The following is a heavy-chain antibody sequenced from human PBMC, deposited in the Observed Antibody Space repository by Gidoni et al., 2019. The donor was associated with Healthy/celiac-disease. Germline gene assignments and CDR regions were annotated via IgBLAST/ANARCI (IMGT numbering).Heavy chain of an antibody. CDR2: ISGSGGST. J-gene: IGHJ6*02. CDR3: AKGTDYYDSSGYYYYYYGMDV. Sequence: EVQLLESGGGLVQPGGSLRLSCAASGFTFSRYAMSWVRQAPGKGLEWVSAISGSGGSTYYADSVKGRFTISRDNSKNTLYLQMNSLRAEDTAVYYCAKGTDYYDSSGYYYYYYGMDVWGQGTTVTVSS. CDR1: GFTFSRYA. V-gene: IGHV3-23*01. D-gene: IGHD3-22*01.